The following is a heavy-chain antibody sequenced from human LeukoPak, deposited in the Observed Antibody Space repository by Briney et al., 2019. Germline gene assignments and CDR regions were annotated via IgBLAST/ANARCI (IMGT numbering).Heavy chain of an antibody. V-gene: IGHV1-46*01. CDR2: INPSGGST. CDR1: GYTFTSYY. J-gene: IGHJ3*02. Sequence: GASVKVSCKASGYTFTSYYMHWVRQAPGQGLEWMGIINPSGGSTSYAQKFQGRVTMTRDTSTSTVYMELSSLRPEDTAVYYCARVEYSGSYHDVFDIWGQGTMVTVSS. CDR3: ARVEYSGSYHDVFDI. D-gene: IGHD1-26*01.